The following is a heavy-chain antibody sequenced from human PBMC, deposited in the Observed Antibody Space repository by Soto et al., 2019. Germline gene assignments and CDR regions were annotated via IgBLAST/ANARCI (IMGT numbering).Heavy chain of an antibody. CDR1: GGSISSADYY. V-gene: IGHV4-30-4*01. J-gene: IGHJ6*02. D-gene: IGHD3-3*01. Sequence: PSETLSLTCTVSGGSISSADYYWSWIRQPPGKGLEWIGYIYYSGSNYYNPSLKSRLTISVDTSKNQFSLKLSSVTAADTAVYYCARETIWASGRYYYYKMDVWGQGTTVTVSS. CDR2: IYYSGSN. CDR3: ARETIWASGRYYYYKMDV.